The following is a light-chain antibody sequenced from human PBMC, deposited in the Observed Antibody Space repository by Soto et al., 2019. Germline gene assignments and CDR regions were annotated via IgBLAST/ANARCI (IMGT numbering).Light chain of an antibody. Sequence: IVMTQSPATRSVSPGERATLSCRASQGVRNNLAWYQQKPGQAPRLLISGASTGATGIPDRFSGSGSGTDFTLTISRLEPEDFAVYDCQQYGSSTKTFGQVTKVDIK. J-gene: IGKJ1*01. CDR2: GAS. CDR1: QGVRNN. CDR3: QQYGSSTKT. V-gene: IGKV3-20*01.